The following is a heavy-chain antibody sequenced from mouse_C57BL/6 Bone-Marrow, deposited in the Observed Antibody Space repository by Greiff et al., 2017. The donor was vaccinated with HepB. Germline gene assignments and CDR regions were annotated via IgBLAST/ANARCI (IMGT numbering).Heavy chain of an antibody. CDR2: ISSGSSTI. CDR1: GFTFSDYG. J-gene: IGHJ1*03. V-gene: IGHV5-17*01. D-gene: IGHD1-1*01. Sequence: EVQLVESGGGLVKPGGSLKLSCAASGFTFSDYGMHWVRQAPEKGLEWVAYISSGSSTIYYADTVKGRFTISRDNAKNTLFLQMTSLRSEDTAMYYCARLGYYGSSRYFDVWGTGTTVTVSS. CDR3: ARLGYYGSSRYFDV.